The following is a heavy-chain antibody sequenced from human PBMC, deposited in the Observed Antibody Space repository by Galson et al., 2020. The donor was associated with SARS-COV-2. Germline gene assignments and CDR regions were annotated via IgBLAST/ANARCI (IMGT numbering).Heavy chain of an antibody. CDR1: GFTFSSYG. V-gene: IGHV3-33*01. CDR2: IWYDGSNK. J-gene: IGHJ4*02. CDR3: AREGQVIAVAGLDY. D-gene: IGHD6-19*01. Sequence: GESLKISCAASGFTFSSYGMHWVRQAPGKGLEWVAVIWYDGSNKYYADSVKGRFTLSRDNSKNTLYLQMNSLRAEDTAVYYCAREGQVIAVAGLDYWGQGTLVTVSS.